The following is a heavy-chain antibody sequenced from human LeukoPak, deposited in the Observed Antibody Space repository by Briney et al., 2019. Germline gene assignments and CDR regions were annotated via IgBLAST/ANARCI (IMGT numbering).Heavy chain of an antibody. CDR2: ISYDGSNK. D-gene: IGHD6-19*01. J-gene: IGHJ6*04. V-gene: IGHV3-30*04. CDR1: GFTFSSYA. Sequence: GRSLRLSCAASGFTFSSYAMHWVRQAPGKGLEWVAVISYDGSNKYYADSVKGRFTISRDNSKNTLYLQMNSLRAEDTAVYYCARVPVLAGTDYYYYGMDVWGKGTTVTVSS. CDR3: ARVPVLAGTDYYYYGMDV.